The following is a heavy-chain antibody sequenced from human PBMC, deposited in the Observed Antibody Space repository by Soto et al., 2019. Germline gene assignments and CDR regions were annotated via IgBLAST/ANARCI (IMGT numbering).Heavy chain of an antibody. D-gene: IGHD4-17*01. Sequence: QVQLVQSVAEVKKPGSSVKVSCKASGGTFSSYTISWVRQAPGQGLAWMGRIIPILGIANYAQKFQGRVTTTADKSTSTAYMDLSSLRSEDTAVYYWASEVAPDYGGNSDVNNYWGQGTMVTVSS. CDR1: GGTFSSYT. CDR2: IIPILGIA. CDR3: ASEVAPDYGGNSDVNNY. J-gene: IGHJ4*02. V-gene: IGHV1-69*02.